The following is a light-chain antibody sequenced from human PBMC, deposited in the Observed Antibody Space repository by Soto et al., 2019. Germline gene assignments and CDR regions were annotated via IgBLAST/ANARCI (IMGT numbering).Light chain of an antibody. CDR3: QVWDSSSNHWI. V-gene: IGLV3-21*02. Sequence: SYELTQQPSVSVAPGQTARIICAENDIGSKSVHWYQQRPGQAPVLVVYDDNDRPSGIPERFSGSNSENTATLTINRVGAGDEADYYCQVWDSSSNHWIFGGGTKLTVL. CDR2: DDN. J-gene: IGLJ2*01. CDR1: DIGSKS.